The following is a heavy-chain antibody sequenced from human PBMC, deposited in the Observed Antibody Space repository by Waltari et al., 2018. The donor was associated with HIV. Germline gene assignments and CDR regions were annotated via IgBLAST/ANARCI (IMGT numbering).Heavy chain of an antibody. D-gene: IGHD3-22*01. CDR1: GGSITSSSYY. V-gene: IGHV4-39*02. CDR3: ARDRYYYARTGSPDC. J-gene: IGHJ4*02. Sequence: QLQLQESGPGLVKPSETLSLTCPVSGGSITSSSYYWGWIRQPPGKGLGLIGNIYYSGSAYYNSSLKSRVTISVDMSKSQFSLKLNSVTAADTAVYYCARDRYYYARTGSPDCWGQGTLVTVSS. CDR2: IYYSGSA.